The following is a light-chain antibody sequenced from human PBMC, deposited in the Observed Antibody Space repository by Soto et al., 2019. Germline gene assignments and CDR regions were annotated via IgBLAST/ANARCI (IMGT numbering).Light chain of an antibody. CDR3: QQYSTYPIT. J-gene: IGKJ5*01. CDR1: QSVTTW. V-gene: IGKV1-5*03. CDR2: TAS. Sequence: DLQMTHSPSTLSASVGDRVTITCRESQSVTTWLAWYQQKPGKAPKLLNYTASNLESGLPSRFTGSGSGTEFTLTFSSLQSDDFATYYCQQYSTYPITFGQGTRLEIK.